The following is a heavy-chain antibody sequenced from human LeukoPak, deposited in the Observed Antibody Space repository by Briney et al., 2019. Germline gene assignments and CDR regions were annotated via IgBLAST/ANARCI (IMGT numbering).Heavy chain of an antibody. V-gene: IGHV3-21*01. CDR3: AREGGPAAGIQEGFDY. D-gene: IGHD6-13*01. CDR2: IDGRSRSI. J-gene: IGHJ4*02. CDR1: AFTLSSFS. Sequence: GGSLGLSCAASAFTLSSFSMNWVRQAPGKGLEWVSSIDGRSRSIYYAASVKGRFTISRDNAKNLLFLQMNSLRAEDTAVYFCAREGGPAAGIQEGFDYWGQGTLVTVSS.